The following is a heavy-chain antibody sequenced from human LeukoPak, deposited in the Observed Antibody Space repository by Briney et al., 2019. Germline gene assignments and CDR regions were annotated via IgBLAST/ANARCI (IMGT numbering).Heavy chain of an antibody. D-gene: IGHD3-22*01. V-gene: IGHV5-51*01. CDR2: IYPGDSDT. CDR3: AASYYYDSSGDYYFDY. J-gene: IGHJ4*02. CDR1: GYSFTSYW. Sequence: GESLKISCKGSGYSFTSYWIGWVRQMPGKGLEWMGIIYPGDSDTRYSPSFQGRVTISADKSISTAYLQWSILKASDTAMYYCAASYYYDSSGDYYFDYWGQGTLVTVSS.